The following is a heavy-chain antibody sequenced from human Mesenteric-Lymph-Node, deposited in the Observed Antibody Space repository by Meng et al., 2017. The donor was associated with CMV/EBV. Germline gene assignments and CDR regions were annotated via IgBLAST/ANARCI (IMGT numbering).Heavy chain of an antibody. J-gene: IGHJ4*02. D-gene: IGHD7-27*01. V-gene: IGHV3-66*02. CDR1: GFTVSNNY. CDR3: ARDNPNWGFDGGFDY. CDR2: IYSDGST. Sequence: GESLKISCAASGFTVSNNYMTWVRQAPGKGLEWVSVIYSDGSTYYADSVKGRFTFSRDNSKNTLYLQMNSLRAEDTAVYYCARDNPNWGFDGGFDYWGQGTLVTVSS.